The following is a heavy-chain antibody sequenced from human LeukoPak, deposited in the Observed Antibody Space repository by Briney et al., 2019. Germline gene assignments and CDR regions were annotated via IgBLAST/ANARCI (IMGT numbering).Heavy chain of an antibody. Sequence: GRSLRLSCAASGFTFISYSMHWVRQAPGKGLEWVALISYDGTNKYYADSVKCRLTVSRDNSKDTIYLHMNTLRAEDTAVHYCAKRLVGHELDYWGQGTLVTVSS. CDR2: ISYDGTNK. D-gene: IGHD6-19*01. V-gene: IGHV3-30-3*02. CDR3: AKRLVGHELDY. CDR1: GFTFISYS. J-gene: IGHJ4*02.